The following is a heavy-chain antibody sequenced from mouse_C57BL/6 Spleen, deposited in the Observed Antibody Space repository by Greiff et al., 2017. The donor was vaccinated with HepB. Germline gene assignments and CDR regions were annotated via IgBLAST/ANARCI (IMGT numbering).Heavy chain of an antibody. CDR1: GYTFTSYW. J-gene: IGHJ4*01. V-gene: IGHV1-7*01. D-gene: IGHD1-1*01. CDR2: INPSSGYT. CDR3: ARRDAVVADAMDY. Sequence: QVHVKQSGAELAKPGASVKLSCKASGYTFTSYWMHWVKQRPGQGLEWIGYINPSSGYTKYNQKFKDKATLTADKSSSTAYMQLSSLTYEDSAVYYCARRDAVVADAMDYWGQGTSVTVSS.